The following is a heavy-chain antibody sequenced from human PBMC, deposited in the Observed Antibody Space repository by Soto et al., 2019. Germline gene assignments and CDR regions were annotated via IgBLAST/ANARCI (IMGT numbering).Heavy chain of an antibody. CDR1: GGSISSGDYY. V-gene: IGHV4-30-4*01. CDR3: ARAKAVSGYSYGLYYYYGMDV. Sequence: PSETLSLTCTVSGGSISSGDYYWSWIRQPPGKGLEWIGYIYYSGSTYYNPSLKSRVTISVDTSKNQFSLKLSSVTAADTAVYYCARAKAVSGYSYGLYYYYGMDVWGQGTTVTVS. CDR2: IYYSGST. D-gene: IGHD5-18*01. J-gene: IGHJ6*02.